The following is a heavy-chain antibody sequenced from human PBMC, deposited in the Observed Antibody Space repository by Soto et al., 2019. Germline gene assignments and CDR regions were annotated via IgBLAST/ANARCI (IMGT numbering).Heavy chain of an antibody. CDR3: AKETRSRAVTATRVNGMDV. J-gene: IGHJ6*02. Sequence: QVQLVEPGGGVVQQWRALRLSRAPSGFSFSDFGMHWVRQAPGKGLEWVAAISHDGSNQYYGDYGKGRFSISRDHSNNRLYLQMNNLKVEDSAIYFCAKETRSRAVTATRVNGMDVWGQGTTVTVSS. D-gene: IGHD2-21*02. CDR1: GFSFSDFG. CDR2: ISHDGSNQ. V-gene: IGHV3-30*18.